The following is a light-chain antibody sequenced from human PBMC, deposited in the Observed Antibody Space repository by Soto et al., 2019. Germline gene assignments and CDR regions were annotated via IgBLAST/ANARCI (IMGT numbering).Light chain of an antibody. V-gene: IGLV1-40*01. J-gene: IGLJ3*02. CDR3: QSYDSSLSGWV. CDR1: SSNIGAGYD. Sequence: QSVLTQPPSVSGAPGQRVTISCTGSSSNIGAGYDVHWYQQLPGTAPKLLIYGNSNRTSGVPDRFSGSKSVTSASLAITGLQAEDEADYYCQSYDSSLSGWVFDGGTKLTVL. CDR2: GNS.